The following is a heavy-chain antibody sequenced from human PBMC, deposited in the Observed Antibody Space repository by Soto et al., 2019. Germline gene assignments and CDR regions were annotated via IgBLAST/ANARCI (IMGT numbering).Heavy chain of an antibody. Sequence: KASETLSLTCAVSGYSISSGYYWGWIRQPPGKGLEWIGSLYHSGSTSYNPSLKSRVTISVDTSKNQFSLKLTSVTAADTAVYYCARMYGYSYGYLDYWGQGTQVTVSS. D-gene: IGHD5-18*01. CDR1: GYSISSGYY. V-gene: IGHV4-38-2*01. J-gene: IGHJ4*02. CDR3: ARMYGYSYGYLDY. CDR2: LYHSGST.